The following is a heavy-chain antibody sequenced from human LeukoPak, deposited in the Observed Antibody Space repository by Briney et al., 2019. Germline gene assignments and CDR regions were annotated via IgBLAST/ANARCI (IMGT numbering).Heavy chain of an antibody. Sequence: SGPTLVKPTQTLTLTCTFSGFSLSTSGVGVGWIRQPPGKALECLALIYWDDDKRYRPSLKSRPSIIKDTSKNQVVLTMTNMDPVDTATYYCAHTVTGRGNPDFDYWGQGTLVTVSS. D-gene: IGHD3-10*01. CDR1: GFSLSTSGVG. CDR3: AHTVTGRGNPDFDY. CDR2: IYWDDDK. J-gene: IGHJ4*02. V-gene: IGHV2-5*02.